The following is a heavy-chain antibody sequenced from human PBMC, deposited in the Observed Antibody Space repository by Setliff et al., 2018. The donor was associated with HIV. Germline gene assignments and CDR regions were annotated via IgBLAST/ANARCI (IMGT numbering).Heavy chain of an antibody. J-gene: IGHJ6*03. D-gene: IGHD1-1*01. CDR1: GDSISRGGYY. V-gene: IGHV4-31*01. CDR3: ATGRLCYYMDV. CDR2: ISYSGST. Sequence: PSETLSLTCTVSGDSISRGGYYWQWIRQHPGGGLDWIGYISYSGSTFYNPSLKSQLTMSLDTSYNQFSLKLNSVTAADTAVYYCATGRLCYYMDVWGKGTTVTVSS.